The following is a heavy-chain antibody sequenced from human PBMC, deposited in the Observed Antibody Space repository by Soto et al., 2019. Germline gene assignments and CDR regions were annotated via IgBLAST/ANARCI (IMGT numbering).Heavy chain of an antibody. V-gene: IGHV4-30-4*01. J-gene: IGHJ6*02. D-gene: IGHD3-16*02. Sequence: SETLSLTCTVSGGSISSGDYYWTWIRQPPGKGLEWIGYIFYGGSTYYSPSLKSRLSISVDMSKNQFSLNLNSVTAADTAIYYCARLSLSGHNYYAMDVWGLGTTVTVSS. CDR3: ARLSLSGHNYYAMDV. CDR2: IFYGGST. CDR1: GGSISSGDYY.